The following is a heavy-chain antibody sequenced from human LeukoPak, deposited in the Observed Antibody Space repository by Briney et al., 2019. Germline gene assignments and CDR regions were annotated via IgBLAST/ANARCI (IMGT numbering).Heavy chain of an antibody. J-gene: IGHJ6*02. V-gene: IGHV3-7*03. CDR1: GFALSSHW. Sequence: GGSLRLSCAASGFALSSHWMTWVRQVPGRGPEWVANVNRDGSETYYLDSVKGRFTISKDNAKNSLYLQMNSLRAEDTAVYYCARDLYDSSGYPGTYYYYGMDVWGQGTTVTVSS. D-gene: IGHD3-22*01. CDR2: VNRDGSET. CDR3: ARDLYDSSGYPGTYYYYGMDV.